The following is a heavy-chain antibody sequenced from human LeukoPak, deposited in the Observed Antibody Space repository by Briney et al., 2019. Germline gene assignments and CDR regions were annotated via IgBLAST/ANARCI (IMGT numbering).Heavy chain of an antibody. CDR1: GFTFSGSA. V-gene: IGHV3-73*01. CDR3: TALKVVWGSIANF. D-gene: IGHD3-10*01. J-gene: IGHJ4*02. Sequence: GGSLRLSCAASGFTFSGSAMHWVRQASGKGLEWVGRIRSTANSYATAYAASVKGRFTISRDDSKNTSYLQMNTLKTEDTAVYYCTALKVVWGSIANFWGQGTLVTVSS. CDR2: IRSTANSYAT.